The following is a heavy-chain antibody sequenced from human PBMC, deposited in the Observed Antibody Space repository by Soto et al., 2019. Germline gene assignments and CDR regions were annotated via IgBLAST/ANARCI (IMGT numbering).Heavy chain of an antibody. D-gene: IGHD3-22*01. V-gene: IGHV3-48*03. Sequence: GGSLRLSCAASGFTFSSYEMNWVRQAPGKGLEWVSYISSSGSTIYYADSVKGRFAISRDNAKNSLYLQMNSLRAEDTAVYYCARDPHYYDSSGYYDYFDYWGQGTLVTVSS. CDR1: GFTFSSYE. CDR3: ARDPHYYDSSGYYDYFDY. J-gene: IGHJ4*02. CDR2: ISSSGSTI.